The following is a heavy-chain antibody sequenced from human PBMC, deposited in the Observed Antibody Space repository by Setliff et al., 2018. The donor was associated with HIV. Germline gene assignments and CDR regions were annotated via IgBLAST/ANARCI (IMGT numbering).Heavy chain of an antibody. J-gene: IGHJ6*03. D-gene: IGHD2-8*01. CDR1: GGSISGGSYF. Sequence: PSETLSLTCTVSGGSISGGSYFWGWIRQPPGKGLEWIGNIHYGGFFWYSPSLKSRVTISVDTSKNQFSLKLSSVTAADTAVYYCARGRSCNNGVCYLYHYYYMDVWGKGTTVTVSS. CDR3: ARGRSCNNGVCYLYHYYYMDV. V-gene: IGHV4-39*01. CDR2: IHYGGFF.